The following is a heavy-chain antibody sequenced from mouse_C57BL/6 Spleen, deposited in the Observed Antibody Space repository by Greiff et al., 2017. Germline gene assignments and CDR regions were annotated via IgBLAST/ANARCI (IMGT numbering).Heavy chain of an antibody. CDR2: IDPETGGT. D-gene: IGHD1-1*01. CDR3: TRWGTTVVPFAY. CDR1: GYTFTDYE. V-gene: IGHV1-15*01. Sequence: VQLVESGAELVRPGASVTLSCKASGYTFTDYEMHWVKQTPVHGLEWIGAIDPETGGTAYNQKFKGKAILTADKSSSTAYMELRSLTSEDSAVYYCTRWGTTVVPFAYWGQGTLVTVSA. J-gene: IGHJ3*01.